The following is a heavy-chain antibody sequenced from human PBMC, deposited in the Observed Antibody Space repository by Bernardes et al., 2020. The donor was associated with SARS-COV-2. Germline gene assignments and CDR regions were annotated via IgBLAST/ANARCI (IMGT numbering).Heavy chain of an antibody. V-gene: IGHV3-21*01. CDR1: GFTFSSYS. J-gene: IGHJ5*02. D-gene: IGHD3-3*01. Sequence: GSLRLSCAASGFTFSSYSMNWVRQAPGKGLEWVSSISSSSSYIYYADSVKGRFTISRDNAKNSLYLQMNSLRAEDTAVYYCARSQGVEYYDFWSGYFSWWFDPWGQGTLVTVSS. CDR3: ARSQGVEYYDFWSGYFSWWFDP. CDR2: ISSSSSYI.